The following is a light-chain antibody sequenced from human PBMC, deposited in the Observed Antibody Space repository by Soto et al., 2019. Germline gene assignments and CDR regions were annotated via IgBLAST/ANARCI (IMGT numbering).Light chain of an antibody. V-gene: IGLV7-46*01. CDR2: DAS. CDR1: TGAVTSNHH. J-gene: IGLJ2*01. CDR3: LLSYNAARV. Sequence: QAVVTQDPSLTVSPGGTVTLTCGSSTGAVTSNHHPYWFQQKAGQAPRTLIYDASNKHSWTPARFSGSLLGDKAALTLSGAQREDEAQYYCLLSYNAARVFGGGTKLTVL.